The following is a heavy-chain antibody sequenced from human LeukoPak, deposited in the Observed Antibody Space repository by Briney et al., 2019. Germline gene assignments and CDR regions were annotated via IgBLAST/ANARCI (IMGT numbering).Heavy chain of an antibody. CDR2: ISSSSSII. Sequence: GGSLRLSCAASGFTFSSYSMNWVRQAPGKGLEWVSYISSSSSIIYYADSVKGRFTISRDNAKNSLYPQMNSLRDEDTAVYYCARGADYGDLDYWGQGTLVTVSS. J-gene: IGHJ4*02. D-gene: IGHD4-17*01. V-gene: IGHV3-48*02. CDR3: ARGADYGDLDY. CDR1: GFTFSSYS.